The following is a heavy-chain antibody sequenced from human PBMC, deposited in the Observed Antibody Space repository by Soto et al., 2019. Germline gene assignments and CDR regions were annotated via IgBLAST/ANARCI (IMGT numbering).Heavy chain of an antibody. V-gene: IGHV3-23*01. CDR1: GFSFRTNP. D-gene: IGHD3-10*01. Sequence: GGSLRLSCVASGFSFRTNPMSWVRQAPGKGLEWVSGVSVSGAKTYYADSVKGRFTVSRDNSKNTLYLEMKSLRAEDTAVYYCAKDFQFGGSGTGYFDNWGQGTLVTVSS. J-gene: IGHJ4*02. CDR3: AKDFQFGGSGTGYFDN. CDR2: VSVSGAKT.